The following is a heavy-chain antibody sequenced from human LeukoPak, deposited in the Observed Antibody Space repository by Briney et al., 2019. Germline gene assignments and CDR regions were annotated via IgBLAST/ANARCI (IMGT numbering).Heavy chain of an antibody. J-gene: IGHJ5*02. D-gene: IGHD5-12*01. CDR1: GFTFSNYA. CDR2: ISGSGGST. V-gene: IGHV3-23*01. Sequence: PGGSLRLSCAASGFTFSNYAMNWVRQAPGKGLEWVSTISGSGGSTYYADSVKGRFTISRDNSKNTLYPQMNSLRAEDTAVYYCASLYIGPNWFDPWGQGTLVTVSS. CDR3: ASLYIGPNWFDP.